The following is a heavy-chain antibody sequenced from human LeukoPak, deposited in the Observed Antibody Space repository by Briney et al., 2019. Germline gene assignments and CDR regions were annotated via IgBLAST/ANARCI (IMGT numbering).Heavy chain of an antibody. CDR2: IYTSGST. J-gene: IGHJ6*03. CDR1: GGSISSYY. Sequence: SETLSLTCTVSGGSISSYYWSWIRQPAGKGLEWIGRIYTSGSTNYNPSLKSRVTMSVDTSKNHFSLKLSSVTAADTAVYYCARDSRDTIVVVPAAGGYYMDVWAKGPRSPSP. CDR3: ARDSRDTIVVVPAAGGYYMDV. V-gene: IGHV4-4*07. D-gene: IGHD2-2*01.